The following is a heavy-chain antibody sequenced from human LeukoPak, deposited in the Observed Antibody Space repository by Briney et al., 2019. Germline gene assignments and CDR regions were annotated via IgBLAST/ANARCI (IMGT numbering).Heavy chain of an antibody. Sequence: GSLRLSCAASGFTFGSYAMSWVRQAPGKGLEWVSANSGSGGTTYYAASVKGRFTISRDNSRNMLYPQMNSLRAEDTAVYYCAKDGSSGWLRNAFDIWGQGTTVTVPS. CDR3: AKDGSSGWLRNAFDI. V-gene: IGHV3-23*01. CDR2: NSGSGGTT. J-gene: IGHJ3*02. D-gene: IGHD6-19*01. CDR1: GFTFGSYA.